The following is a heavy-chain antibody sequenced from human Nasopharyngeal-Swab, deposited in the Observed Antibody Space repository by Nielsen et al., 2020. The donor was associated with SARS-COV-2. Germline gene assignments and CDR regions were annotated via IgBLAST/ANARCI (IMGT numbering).Heavy chain of an antibody. CDR1: GFTFSSYG. CDR3: AKQSWGYSYGYYFDY. D-gene: IGHD5-18*01. CDR2: IWYDGSNK. V-gene: IGHV3-33*06. J-gene: IGHJ4*02. Sequence: GGSLRPSCAASGFTFSSYGMHWVRQAPGKGLEWVAVIWYDGSNKYYADSVKGRFTISRDNSKNTLYLQMNSLRAEDTAVYYCAKQSWGYSYGYYFDYWGQGTLVTVSS.